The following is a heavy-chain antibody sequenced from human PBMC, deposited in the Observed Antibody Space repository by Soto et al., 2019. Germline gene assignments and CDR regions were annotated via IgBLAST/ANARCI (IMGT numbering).Heavy chain of an antibody. CDR3: ARGGFLEWLPHFDY. V-gene: IGHV4-59*01. J-gene: IGHJ4*02. CDR2: IYYSGST. D-gene: IGHD3-3*01. CDR1: GGSISSYY. Sequence: QVQLQESGPGLVKPSETLSLTCTVSGGSISSYYWSWIRQPPGKGLEWIGYIYYSGSTNYNPSLTSRVTISVDTSKNQFSLKLSSVTAADTAVYYCARGGFLEWLPHFDYWGQGTLVTVSS.